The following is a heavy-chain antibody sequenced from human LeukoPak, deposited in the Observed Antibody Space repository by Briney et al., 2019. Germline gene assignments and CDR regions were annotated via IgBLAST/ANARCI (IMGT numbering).Heavy chain of an antibody. CDR2: INHSGST. CDR3: ARRGGWSYGFLDV. V-gene: IGHV4-34*01. Sequence: SETLSLTCAVYGGSFSGYYWSWIRQPPGKGLEWIGEINHSGSTNYNPSLKSRVTISVDTSKNQFSLKLSSVTAADTAVYYCARRGGWSYGFLDVWGKGTTVTISS. CDR1: GGSFSGYY. J-gene: IGHJ6*04. D-gene: IGHD5-18*01.